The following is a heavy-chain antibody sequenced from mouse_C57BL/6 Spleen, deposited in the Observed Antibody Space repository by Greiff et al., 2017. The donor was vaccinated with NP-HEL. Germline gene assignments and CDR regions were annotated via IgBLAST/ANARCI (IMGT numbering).Heavy chain of an antibody. CDR1: GFSLSTSGMG. Sequence: QVTLKESGPGILQSSQTLSLTCSFSGFSLSTSGMGVSWIRQPSGKGLEWLAHIYWDDDKRYNPSLKSRLTISKDTSRNQVFLKITSVDTADTATYYCARRDDYGSSSWYFDVWGTGTTVTVSS. CDR3: ARRDDYGSSSWYFDV. CDR2: IYWDDDK. D-gene: IGHD1-1*01. J-gene: IGHJ1*03. V-gene: IGHV8-12*01.